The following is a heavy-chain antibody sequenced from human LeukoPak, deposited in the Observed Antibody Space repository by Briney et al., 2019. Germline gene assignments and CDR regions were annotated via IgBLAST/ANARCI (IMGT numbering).Heavy chain of an antibody. D-gene: IGHD1-1*01. V-gene: IGHV1-8*03. J-gene: IGHJ4*02. CDR2: MNPNSGNT. CDR1: GYTFTSYD. Sequence: ASVKVSCKASGYTFTSYDINWVRQATGQGLEWMGWMNPNSGNTGYAQRFQGRVTITRNTSISTAYMELSSLRSEDTAVYYYARGRTGTLTDYWGQGTLVTVSS. CDR3: ARGRTGTLTDY.